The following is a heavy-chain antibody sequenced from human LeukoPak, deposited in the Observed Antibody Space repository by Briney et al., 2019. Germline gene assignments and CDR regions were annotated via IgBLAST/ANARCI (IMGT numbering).Heavy chain of an antibody. D-gene: IGHD6-19*01. CDR3: ARSIAVAGKEVYYFDY. CDR2: ISAYNGNT. V-gene: IGHV1-18*01. Sequence: ASVKVSCKASGGTFSSYAISWVRQAPGQGLEWMGWISAYNGNTNYAQKLQGRVTMTTDTSTSTAYMELRSLRSDDTAVYYCARSIAVAGKEVYYFDYWGQGTLVTVSS. CDR1: GGTFSSYA. J-gene: IGHJ4*02.